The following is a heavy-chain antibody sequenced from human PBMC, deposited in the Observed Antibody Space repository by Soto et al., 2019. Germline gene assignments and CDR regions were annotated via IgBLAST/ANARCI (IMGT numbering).Heavy chain of an antibody. CDR2: INAGNGNT. CDR3: ASSYGSAYRAFDY. D-gene: IGHD3-10*01. V-gene: IGHV1-3*01. CDR1: GYTFTSYA. J-gene: IGHJ4*02. Sequence: ASVKVSCKASGYTFTSYAMHWVRQAPGQRLEWMGWINAGNGNTKYSQKFQGRVTITRDTSASTAYMELSRLRSEDTAMYYCASSYGSAYRAFDYWGQGALVTVSS.